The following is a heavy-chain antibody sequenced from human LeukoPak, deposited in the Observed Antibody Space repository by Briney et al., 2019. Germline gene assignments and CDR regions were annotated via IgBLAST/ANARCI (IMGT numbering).Heavy chain of an antibody. CDR3: ARDYWWNYDY. V-gene: IGHV3-53*05. CDR2: LYNAGTT. CDR1: GFIVSNNY. Sequence: KTGGSLRLSCVASGFIVSNNYMSWVRQAPGKGLEWVSVLYNAGTTYYADSVKGRFTISRDNSKNTIYLQMDSLRAEDTAIYYCARDYWWNYDYWGQGTLVTVSS. D-gene: IGHD1-7*01. J-gene: IGHJ4*02.